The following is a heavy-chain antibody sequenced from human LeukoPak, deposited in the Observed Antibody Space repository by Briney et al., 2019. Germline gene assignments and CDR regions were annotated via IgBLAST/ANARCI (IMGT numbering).Heavy chain of an antibody. CDR2: IYYSGST. D-gene: IGHD1-26*01. CDR1: GGSISSYY. V-gene: IGHV4-59*08. J-gene: IGHJ4*02. CDR3: ARVEGGSYYGAFDY. Sequence: SETLTLTCTVSGGSISSYYWSWIRQPPGKGLGWIGYIYYSGSTNYNPSLKSRVTISVDTSKNQFSLKLSSVTAADTAVYYCARVEGGSYYGAFDYWGQGTLVTVSS.